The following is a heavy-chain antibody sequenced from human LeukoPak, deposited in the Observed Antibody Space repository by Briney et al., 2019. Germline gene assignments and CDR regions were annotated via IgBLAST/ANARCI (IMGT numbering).Heavy chain of an antibody. CDR3: ARLGEDLAVGVAGYWFDP. J-gene: IGHJ5*02. D-gene: IGHD2-15*01. CDR1: GYSFPTFW. V-gene: IGHV5-51*01. CDR2: IYPDDSNT. Sequence: GESLKISCKGSGYSFPTFWIAWVRQMPGKGLEWMGIIYPDDSNTRYSPSFQGQVTFSADKSISTAFLQWSSLKASDTAMYYCARLGEDLAVGVAGYWFDPWGQGTLVTVSS.